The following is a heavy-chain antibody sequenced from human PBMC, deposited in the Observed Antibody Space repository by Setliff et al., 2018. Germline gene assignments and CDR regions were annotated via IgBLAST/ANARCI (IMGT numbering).Heavy chain of an antibody. V-gene: IGHV3-48*01. J-gene: IGHJ6*03. Sequence: GGSLRLSCAASGFTFSRYAMNWVRQTPGKGLEWVSYISASSANIQYADSVRGRFTVSRDNARNSLYLQMNSLRGDDAAVYYCASDPSYASSLYYYLEVWGEGTTVTVSS. CDR3: ASDPSYASSLYYYLEV. D-gene: IGHD6-13*01. CDR1: GFTFSRYA. CDR2: ISASSANI.